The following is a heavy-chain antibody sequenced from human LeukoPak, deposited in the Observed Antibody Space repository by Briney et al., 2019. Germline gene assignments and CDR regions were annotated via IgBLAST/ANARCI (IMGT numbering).Heavy chain of an antibody. Sequence: SETLSLTCAVNGGSFSGYYWHWIRQPPGKGLEWIGDITHTGSTNYNPSLAGRVTVSVDTSKNQFSLSLASVTAADTALYYCARGSPAADDAFDIWGQGTLVTVSS. CDR2: ITHTGST. V-gene: IGHV4-34*01. CDR3: ARGSPAADDAFDI. D-gene: IGHD6-13*01. J-gene: IGHJ3*02. CDR1: GGSFSGYY.